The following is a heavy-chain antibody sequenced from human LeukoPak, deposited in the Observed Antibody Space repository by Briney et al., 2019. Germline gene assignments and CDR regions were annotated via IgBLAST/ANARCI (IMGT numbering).Heavy chain of an antibody. V-gene: IGHV4-31*11. CDR3: ASLGYYYDTSNYYAFDI. CDR1: GGSISSGDYY. CDR2: IDYSGST. Sequence: SRTLSLTCAVSGGSISSGDYYWSWIRQHPGKGLEWIGHIDYSGSTFYNPSLMSRLIISVDTSKNQFSLKLSSVTAADTAIYYCASLGYYYDTSNYYAFDIWGQGTMVTVSS. D-gene: IGHD3-22*01. J-gene: IGHJ3*02.